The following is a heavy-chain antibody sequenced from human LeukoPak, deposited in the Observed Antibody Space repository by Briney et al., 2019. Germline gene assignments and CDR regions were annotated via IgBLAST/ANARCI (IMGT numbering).Heavy chain of an antibody. D-gene: IGHD3-9*01. CDR3: ARRRYDISARSFDY. CDR1: SGSISSSSYY. V-gene: IGHV4-39*01. Sequence: SETLSLTCTVSSGSISSSSYYWGWIRQPPGKGLEWIGSIYYSGSTYYNPSLKSRVTMSVDTSKNQFSLKLSSVTAADTAVYYCARRRYDISARSFDYWGQGTLVTVSS. J-gene: IGHJ4*02. CDR2: IYYSGST.